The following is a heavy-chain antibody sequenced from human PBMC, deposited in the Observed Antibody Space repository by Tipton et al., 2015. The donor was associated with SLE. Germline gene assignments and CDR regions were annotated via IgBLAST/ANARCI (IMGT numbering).Heavy chain of an antibody. J-gene: IGHJ1*01. Sequence: TLSLTCTVSGGSISSSSYYWGWIRQPPGKGLEWIGSIYYSGSTYYNPSLKSRVTISVDTSKNQFSLKLSSVTAADTAVYYCARGRANFQHWGQGTLVTVSS. CDR3: ARGRANFQH. V-gene: IGHV4-39*01. CDR1: GGSISSSSYY. CDR2: IYYSGST.